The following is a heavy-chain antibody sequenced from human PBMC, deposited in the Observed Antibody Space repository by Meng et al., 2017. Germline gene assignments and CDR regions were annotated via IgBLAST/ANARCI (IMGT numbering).Heavy chain of an antibody. CDR1: GFTFSSYS. D-gene: IGHD3-9*01. CDR2: ISSSSSYI. J-gene: IGHJ5*02. Sequence: GRSLKISCAASGFTFSSYSMNWVRQAPGKGLEWVSSISSSSSYIYYADSVKGRFTISRDNAKNSLYLQMNSLRAEDTAVYYCARAPQIRYFDFGAENWFDPWGQGTLVTVSS. CDR3: ARAPQIRYFDFGAENWFDP. V-gene: IGHV3-21*01.